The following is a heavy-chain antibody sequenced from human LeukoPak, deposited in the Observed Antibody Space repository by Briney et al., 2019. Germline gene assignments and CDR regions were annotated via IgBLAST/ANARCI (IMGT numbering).Heavy chain of an antibody. CDR1: GFIFSNSD. V-gene: IGHV3-23*01. CDR2: IAGGGGTT. CDR3: STARPYCYEPRCSY. J-gene: IGHJ4*02. Sequence: GGSLRLSCAASGFIFSNSDMSWVRQAPGKGLEWVSAIAGGGGTTYYADSVKGRFTISRDNSKNTLYLQMNSLRADDTAVYYCSTARPYCYEPRCSYWGQGILVTVSS. D-gene: IGHD3-16*02.